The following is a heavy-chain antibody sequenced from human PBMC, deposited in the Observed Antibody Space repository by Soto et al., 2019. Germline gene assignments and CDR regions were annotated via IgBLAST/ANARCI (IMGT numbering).Heavy chain of an antibody. CDR3: ARVTRLVVVVAATPVVDY. D-gene: IGHD2-15*01. V-gene: IGHV3-30-3*01. CDR1: GFTFSSYA. CDR2: ISYDGSNK. Sequence: QVQLVESGGGVVQPGRSLRLSCAASGFTFSSYAMHWVRQAPGKGLEWVAVISYDGSNKYYADSVKGRFTISRDNSKNTLYLQMNSLRAEDTAVYHCARVTRLVVVVAATPVVDYWGQGTLVTVSS. J-gene: IGHJ4*02.